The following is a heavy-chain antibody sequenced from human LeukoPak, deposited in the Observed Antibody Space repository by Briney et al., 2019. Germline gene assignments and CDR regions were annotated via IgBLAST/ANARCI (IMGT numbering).Heavy chain of an antibody. CDR2: IYSGGST. CDR1: GSTVSSNY. J-gene: IGHJ4*02. V-gene: IGHV3-66*01. CDR3: VKDSSSGSYFDY. Sequence: GGSLRLSCAASGSTVSSNYMSWVRQAPGKGLEWVSLIYSGGSTYYADSVKGRFTISRDNSKNTLYLQMSSLRVEDTAVYYCVKDSSSGSYFDYWGQGTLVTVSS. D-gene: IGHD3-10*01.